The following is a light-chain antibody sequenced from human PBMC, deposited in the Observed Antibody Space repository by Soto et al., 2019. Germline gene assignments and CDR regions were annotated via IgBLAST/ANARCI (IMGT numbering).Light chain of an antibody. J-gene: IGLJ1*01. CDR2: DVS. V-gene: IGLV2-14*01. CDR1: SSDVGGYNY. Sequence: QSALTQPASVSGSPGQSITISCTGTSSDVGGYNYVSWYQQHPGKAPKLMIYDVSKRTSGVSNRFSGSKSGNTASLTISGLQAEDEADYYCSSYISSSTLNIFGTGTKLTVL. CDR3: SSYISSSTLNI.